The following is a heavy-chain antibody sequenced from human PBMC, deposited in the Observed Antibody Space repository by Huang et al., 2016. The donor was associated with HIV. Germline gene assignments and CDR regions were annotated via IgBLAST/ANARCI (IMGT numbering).Heavy chain of an antibody. J-gene: IGHJ4*02. CDR3: TTDPSRIPGTTEYFDF. CDR2: IPTKTAGGAP. CDR1: GFSFTKPW. V-gene: IGHV3-15*01. Sequence: EVQLVESGGGLVKPGGSLRLSCAASGFSFTKPWMTWVRQAPGKGLELIGRIPTKTAGGAPVYAAPVKGRFTISRDDSTYTVFLQMNSLKTEDTAVYFCTTDPSRIPGTTEYFDFWGQGTLVTVSS. D-gene: IGHD1-7*01.